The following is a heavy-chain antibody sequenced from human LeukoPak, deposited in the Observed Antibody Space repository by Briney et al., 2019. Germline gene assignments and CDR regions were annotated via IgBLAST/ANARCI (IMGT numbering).Heavy chain of an antibody. CDR3: ARDKSDIVVVPAAEKIDYYGMDV. D-gene: IGHD2-2*01. CDR2: IYHSGST. V-gene: IGHV4-30-2*01. J-gene: IGHJ6*02. Sequence: SQTLSLTCAVSGGSISSGGYSWSWIRQPPGKGLEWIGYIYHSGSTYYNPSLKSRVTISVDRSKNQFSLKLSSVTAADTAVYYCARDKSDIVVVPAAEKIDYYGMDVWGQGTTVTVSS. CDR1: GGSISSGGYS.